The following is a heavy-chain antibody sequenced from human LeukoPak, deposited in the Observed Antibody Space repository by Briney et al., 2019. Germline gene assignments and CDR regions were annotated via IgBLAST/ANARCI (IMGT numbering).Heavy chain of an antibody. V-gene: IGHV3-23*01. Sequence: PGGSLRLSCAASGFTFSRYAMSWVRQAPGKGLEWVSLITGSGGNTYSADSVKGRFTISRDNSKNTLYLQMSSLRAEDTAIYYCAQGTPTGYGTSWFDYWGQGTLVTVSS. CDR2: ITGSGGNT. D-gene: IGHD6-13*01. CDR1: GFTFSRYA. J-gene: IGHJ4*02. CDR3: AQGTPTGYGTSWFDY.